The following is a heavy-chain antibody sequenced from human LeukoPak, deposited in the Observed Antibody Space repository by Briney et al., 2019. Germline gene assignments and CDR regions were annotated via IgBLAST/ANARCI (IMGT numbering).Heavy chain of an antibody. CDR2: IHTSGGT. J-gene: IGHJ4*02. CDR1: GGSNSTYY. D-gene: IGHD2-15*01. CDR3: VRPAQSNWWVYFNC. V-gene: IGHV4-4*09. Sequence: SETLSLTCTVSGGSNSTYYWTWIRQPPGKGLEWIGYIHTSGGTNYNPSLKSRVTMSVDTSKNQFSLRLSSVTAADTAVYYCVRPAQSNWWVYFNCWGQGTVVTVSS.